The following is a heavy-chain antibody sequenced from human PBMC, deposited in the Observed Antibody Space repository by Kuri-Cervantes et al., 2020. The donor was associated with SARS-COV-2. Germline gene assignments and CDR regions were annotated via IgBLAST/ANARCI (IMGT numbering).Heavy chain of an antibody. CDR2: ISSSSSQR. V-gene: IGHV3-21*01. D-gene: IGHD4-23*01. Sequence: GGSLRLSCAASGFTFDDYGMSWVRQAPGKGLEWVSSISSSSSQRYYVDSVKGRFTISRDNAKNSLYLQMNSLRAEDTAVYYCASPAPEYGGNSGGWVFWGQGTLVAVSS. CDR3: ASPAPEYGGNSGGWVF. CDR1: GFTFDDYG. J-gene: IGHJ4*02.